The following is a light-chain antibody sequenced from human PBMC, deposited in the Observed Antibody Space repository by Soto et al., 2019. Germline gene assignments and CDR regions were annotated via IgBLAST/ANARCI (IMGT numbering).Light chain of an antibody. V-gene: IGKV1-5*03. CDR2: NAS. J-gene: IGKJ1*01. CDR3: QQYNSSPT. Sequence: DIQMTQSPSTLSASVGDRVTITCRASQSISSWLAWYQQKPGKAPKLLIYNASSVESGGPSRFSGSGSGTEFTLTISSLQPDDFATYYCQQYNSSPTFGQGTKVEIK. CDR1: QSISSW.